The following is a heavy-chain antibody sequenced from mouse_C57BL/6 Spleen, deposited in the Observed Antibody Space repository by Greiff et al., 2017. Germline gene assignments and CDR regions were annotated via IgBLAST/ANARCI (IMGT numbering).Heavy chain of an antibody. V-gene: IGHV14-1*01. J-gene: IGHJ4*01. CDR1: GFNIKDYY. CDR2: IDPEDGDT. CDR3: TTYYGSSPLYAMDY. D-gene: IGHD1-1*01. Sequence: EVQLQQSGAELVRPGASVKLSCTASGFNIKDYYMHWVKQRPEQGLEWIGRIDPEDGDTEYAPKFQGKATMTADTSSNTAYLQLSSLTSEDTAVYYCTTYYGSSPLYAMDYWGQGTSVTVSA.